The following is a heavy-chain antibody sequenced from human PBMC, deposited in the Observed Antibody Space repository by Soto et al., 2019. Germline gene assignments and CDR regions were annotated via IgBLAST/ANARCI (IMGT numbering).Heavy chain of an antibody. CDR2: IKSKVDGGAI. CDR3: ATDRVDLHPYY. CDR1: GFSFSNAW. Sequence: GGSLRLSCAASGFSFSNAWMGWVRQAPGKGLEWIGRIKSKVDGGAIQYATPVKGRFSISRDDSKDTLYLQMNSLKTEDTAVYYCATDRVDLHPYYRGQGPPVTVS. J-gene: IGHJ4*02. V-gene: IGHV3-15*01.